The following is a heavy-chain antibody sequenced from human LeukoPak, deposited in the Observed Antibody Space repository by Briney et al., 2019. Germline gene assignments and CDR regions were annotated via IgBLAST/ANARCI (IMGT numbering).Heavy chain of an antibody. D-gene: IGHD3-9*01. J-gene: IGHJ4*02. CDR2: ITSGGDYI. V-gene: IGHV3-21*01. Sequence: GGSLRLSCAASGFTFNTFNMNWVRQAPGKGLEWVSSITSGGDYIYYADSVKGRFTTSRDNAKDSLSLQLNSLRVEDTAVYYCARGHYDVLAASYKWTPDYWGQGTLVAVSS. CDR1: GFTFNTFN. CDR3: ARGHYDVLAASYKWTPDY.